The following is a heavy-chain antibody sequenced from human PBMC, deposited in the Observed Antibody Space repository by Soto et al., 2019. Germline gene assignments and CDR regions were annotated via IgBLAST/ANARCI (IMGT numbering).Heavy chain of an antibody. J-gene: IGHJ6*02. Sequence: GGYLRLSCAASGFTFSSYAMSWVRQAPGKGLEWVSAISGSGGSTYYADSVKGRFTISRDNSKNTLYLQMNSLRAEDTAVYYCAKAGGTAKVSYYYYYGMDVWGQGTTVTVSS. D-gene: IGHD5-18*01. CDR3: AKAGGTAKVSYYYYYGMDV. V-gene: IGHV3-23*01. CDR2: ISGSGGST. CDR1: GFTFSSYA.